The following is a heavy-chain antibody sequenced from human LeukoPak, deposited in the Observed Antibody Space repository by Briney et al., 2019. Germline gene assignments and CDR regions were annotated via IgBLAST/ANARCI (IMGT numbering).Heavy chain of an antibody. D-gene: IGHD5-24*01. V-gene: IGHV3-7*04. Sequence: GGSLRLSCTASGFNFILFSMNWVRQAPGKGLEWVANIKQDGSEKYYVDSVKGRFTISRDNAKNSLYLQMNSLRAEDTAIYYCTRVGYIDEGIDYWGQGTLVAVSS. CDR1: GFNFILFS. CDR3: TRVGYIDEGIDY. J-gene: IGHJ4*02. CDR2: IKQDGSEK.